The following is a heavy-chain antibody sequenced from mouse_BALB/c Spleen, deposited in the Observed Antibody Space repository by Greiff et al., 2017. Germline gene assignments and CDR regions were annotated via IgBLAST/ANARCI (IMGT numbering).Heavy chain of an antibody. J-gene: IGHJ4*01. CDR2: ISYDGSN. V-gene: IGHV3-6*02. CDR1: GYSITSGYY. D-gene: IGHD2-4*01. Sequence: ESGPGLVKPSQSLSLTCSVTGYSITSGYYWNWIRQFPGNKLEWMGYISYDGSNNYNPSLKNRISITRDTSKNQFFLKLNSVTTEDTATYYCAILYYDYDGGAMDYWGQGTSVTVSS. CDR3: AILYYDYDGGAMDY.